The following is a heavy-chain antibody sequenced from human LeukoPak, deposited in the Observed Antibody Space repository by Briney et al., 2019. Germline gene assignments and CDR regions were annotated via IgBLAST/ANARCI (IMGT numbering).Heavy chain of an antibody. V-gene: IGHV3-66*01. CDR2: VYHDGGT. D-gene: IGHD4-11*01. Sequence: GGSLRLSCAASGFTVTSYYMRWVRQAPGKGLEWVSLVYHDGGTYYADSVKGRFTISRDISKNTLYLQMNTLRAEDTAVYYCVRENNYRFDYWGQGTLVTVSS. J-gene: IGHJ4*02. CDR1: GFTVTSYY. CDR3: VRENNYRFDY.